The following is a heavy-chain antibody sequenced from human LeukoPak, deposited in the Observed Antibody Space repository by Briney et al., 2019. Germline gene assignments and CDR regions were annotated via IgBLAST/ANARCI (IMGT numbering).Heavy chain of an antibody. Sequence: SETLSLTCSVSGDSISSDDPYWNWIRQPPGKGLEWMGFIRHSGDTYYNPSLKSRVVISVDTSKNQFSLKLSSVTAADTAVYYCVRGFPVLPSFYFDYWGQGTLVTVSS. CDR2: IRHSGDT. V-gene: IGHV4-31*03. CDR3: VRGFPVLPSFYFDY. CDR1: GDSISSDDPY. D-gene: IGHD2-15*01. J-gene: IGHJ4*02.